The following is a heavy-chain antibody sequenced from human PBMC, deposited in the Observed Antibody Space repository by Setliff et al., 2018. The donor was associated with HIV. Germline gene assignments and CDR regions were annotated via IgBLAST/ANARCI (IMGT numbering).Heavy chain of an antibody. CDR1: GLTFSNCG. CDR2: IRSDGSNK. V-gene: IGHV3-30*02. Sequence: QSGGSLRLSCATSGLTFSNCGMHWVRQAPGKGLEWVASIRSDGSNKYYADSVRGRFTISRDDAKNSLYLQMNSLRAEDTGLYYCAKAKWLPRNSFYYYMDVWGKGTTVTVSS. J-gene: IGHJ6*03. D-gene: IGHD6-19*01. CDR3: AKAKWLPRNSFYYYMDV.